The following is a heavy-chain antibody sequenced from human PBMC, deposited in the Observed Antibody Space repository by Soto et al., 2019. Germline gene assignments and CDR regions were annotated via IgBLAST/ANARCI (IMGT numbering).Heavy chain of an antibody. V-gene: IGHV4-34*01. CDR3: ARHIHCSGGSCYFDY. CDR1: GGSFSDYY. D-gene: IGHD2-15*01. Sequence: SETLSLTCAVFGGSFSDYYWTWIRQPPGKGLEWIGEINHSGTTSYNPSLKSRLTISVDTSNNQFSLKLSSVTAADTAVYYCARHIHCSGGSCYFDYWGQGTLVTVSS. CDR2: INHSGTT. J-gene: IGHJ4*02.